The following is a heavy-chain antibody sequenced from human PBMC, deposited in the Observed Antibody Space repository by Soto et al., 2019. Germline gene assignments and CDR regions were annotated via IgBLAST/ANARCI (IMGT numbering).Heavy chain of an antibody. CDR1: GFTFSSYA. J-gene: IGHJ4*02. D-gene: IGHD4-17*01. CDR2: ISGSGGST. CDR3: EKGDYGYDY. Sequence: EVQLLEPGGGLVQPGGSLRLSCAASGFTFSSYAMSWVRQAPGNGLEWVSAISGSGGSTYYADSVKGRFTISGDNSKNTLYLQMNSLRAEDTAVYYCEKGDYGYDYWGRGTLVTVSS. V-gene: IGHV3-23*01.